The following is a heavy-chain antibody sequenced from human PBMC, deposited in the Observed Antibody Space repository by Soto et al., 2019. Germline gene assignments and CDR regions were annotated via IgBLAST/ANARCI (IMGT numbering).Heavy chain of an antibody. CDR2: IYYSGST. D-gene: IGHD6-13*01. CDR1: GGSISSSSFH. J-gene: IGHJ5*02. V-gene: IGHV4-39*01. Sequence: QLQLQESGPGLVKPSETLSLTCTVSGGSISSSSFHWGWIRQPPGKGLEWIGSIYYSGSTYYSPSLKSRVTISVDTSKNQFPLKLSFVTAADTAVYYCARRERAAGTDWWFGPWGQGTLVTVSS. CDR3: ARRERAAGTDWWFGP.